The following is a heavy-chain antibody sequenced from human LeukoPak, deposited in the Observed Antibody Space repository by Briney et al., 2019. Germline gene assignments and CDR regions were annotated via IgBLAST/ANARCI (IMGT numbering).Heavy chain of an antibody. D-gene: IGHD3-3*01. Sequence: GGSLRLSCAASGFTFSSYGMHWVRQAPGKGLEWVAVISYDGSNKYYADSVKGRFTISRDNSKNTLYLQMNSLRAEDTAVYYCAKDRGYDYPYYYGMDVWGQGTTVTVSS. CDR2: ISYDGSNK. J-gene: IGHJ6*02. V-gene: IGHV3-30*18. CDR1: GFTFSSYG. CDR3: AKDRGYDYPYYYGMDV.